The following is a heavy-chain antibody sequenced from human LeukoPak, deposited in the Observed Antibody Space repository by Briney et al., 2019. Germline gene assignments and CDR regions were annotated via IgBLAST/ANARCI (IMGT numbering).Heavy chain of an antibody. CDR3: AKPVLKAAAASDY. D-gene: IGHD6-13*01. V-gene: IGHV3-7*03. CDR2: IKQDGSEK. J-gene: IGHJ4*02. Sequence: GGSLRLSCAASGFTFSSYWMSWVRQAPGKGLEWVANIKQDGSEKYYVDSVKGRFTISRDNAKNSLYLQMNSLRAEDTAVYYCAKPVLKAAAASDYWGQGTLVTVSS. CDR1: GFTFSSYW.